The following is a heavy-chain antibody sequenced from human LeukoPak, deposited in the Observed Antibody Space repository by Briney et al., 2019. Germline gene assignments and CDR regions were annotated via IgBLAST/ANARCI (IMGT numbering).Heavy chain of an antibody. CDR2: IYYSGNT. CDR3: AREMGSGSEFDY. D-gene: IGHD6-19*01. V-gene: IGHV4-61*01. CDR1: GGSISSSSYY. Sequence: PSETLSLTCTVSGGSISSSSYYWGWIRQPPGKGLEWIGYIYYSGNTNYNPFLKSRVTISLDTSKNQFSLKLSSVTAADTAVYYCAREMGSGSEFDYWGQGTLVTVSS. J-gene: IGHJ4*02.